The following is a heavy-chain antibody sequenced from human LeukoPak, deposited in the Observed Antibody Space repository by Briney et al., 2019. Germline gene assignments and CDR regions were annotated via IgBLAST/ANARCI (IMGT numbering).Heavy chain of an antibody. V-gene: IGHV3-9*01. CDR3: AKDISVWGDIPNSYFDY. CDR1: GFTFDGYA. D-gene: IGHD7-27*01. CDR2: ISWNSGSI. Sequence: GRSLRLSCAASGFTFDGYAMHWVRQAPGKGLEWVSGISWNSGSIGYADSVKGRFTISRDNAKNSLYLQMNSLRAEDTALYYCAKDISVWGDIPNSYFDYWGQGTLVTVSS. J-gene: IGHJ4*02.